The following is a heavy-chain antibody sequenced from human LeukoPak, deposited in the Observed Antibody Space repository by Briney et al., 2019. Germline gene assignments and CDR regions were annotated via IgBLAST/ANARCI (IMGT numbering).Heavy chain of an antibody. CDR1: GFTFDDYA. J-gene: IGHJ6*03. V-gene: IGHV3-43D*03. CDR3: AKDLSLYPYGDYYYYYMDV. CDR2: ISWDGGST. Sequence: GGSLRLSCAASGFTFDDYAMHWVRQAPGKGLEWVSLISWDGGSTYYADSVKGRFTISRDNSKNSLYLQMNSLRAEDTALYYCAKDLSLYPYGDYYYYYMDVWGKGTTVTVSS. D-gene: IGHD4-17*01.